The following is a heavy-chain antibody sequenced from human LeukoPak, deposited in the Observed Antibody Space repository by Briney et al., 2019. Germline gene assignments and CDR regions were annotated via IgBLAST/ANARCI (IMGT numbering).Heavy chain of an antibody. J-gene: IGHJ4*02. V-gene: IGHV3-30*03. CDR2: IPNDGGNT. D-gene: IGHD3-22*01. CDR1: GFTFSSYG. CDR3: ATSSYYYDSRGYYPYYFDS. Sequence: GGSLRLSCVASGFTFSSYGMQWVRQAPGRTLEWVAVIPNDGGNTYYGDSVKGRFTVSRDNLKNTLYLQMNSLRAEDTAVYYCATSSYYYDSRGYYPYYFDSWGQGTLVTVSS.